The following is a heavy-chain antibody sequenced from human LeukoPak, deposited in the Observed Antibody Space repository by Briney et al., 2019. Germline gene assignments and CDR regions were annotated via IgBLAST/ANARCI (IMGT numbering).Heavy chain of an antibody. CDR2: ISGSGDST. J-gene: IGHJ4*02. CDR1: GFTPIHYW. CDR3: AKVQSDYYDSSVYYGLDY. D-gene: IGHD3-22*01. Sequence: GGSLRLSCALSGFTPIHYWMTWVRQAPGKGLEWVSAISGSGDSTYYADSVKGRFTISRDNSKNTVYLQMNSLRAEDTAVYYCAKVQSDYYDSSVYYGLDYWGQGTLVTVSS. V-gene: IGHV3-23*01.